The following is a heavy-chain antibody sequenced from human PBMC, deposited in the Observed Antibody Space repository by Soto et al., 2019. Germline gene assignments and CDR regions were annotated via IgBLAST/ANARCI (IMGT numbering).Heavy chain of an antibody. CDR1: GGSINSYY. V-gene: IGHV4-59*01. D-gene: IGHD6-19*01. J-gene: IGHJ3*02. Sequence: QVQLQKSGPGLVKPSETLSLTCTVSGGSINSYYWSWIRQPPGKVLEWIGYIYYSGSTNYNPSLKSRATISVDTSKNQFTLKLSSVTAAGTAVYYCSRVPWQWLGGYAFDIWGQGTMVTVS. CDR2: IYYSGST. CDR3: SRVPWQWLGGYAFDI.